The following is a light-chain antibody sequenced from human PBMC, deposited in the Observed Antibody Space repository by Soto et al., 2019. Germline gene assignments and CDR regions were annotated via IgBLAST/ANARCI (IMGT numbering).Light chain of an antibody. CDR3: SSYVSSNYV. Sequence: QSALTQPASVSGSPGKSITISCTGTSSDVGGSNYVSWYQQHSGKAPKLIIFDVSHRPSGFSNRFSGSKSGNTASLTISGLQAEDEADYYCSSYVSSNYVFGTGTKLTVL. J-gene: IGLJ1*01. CDR2: DVS. CDR1: SSDVGGSNY. V-gene: IGLV2-14*03.